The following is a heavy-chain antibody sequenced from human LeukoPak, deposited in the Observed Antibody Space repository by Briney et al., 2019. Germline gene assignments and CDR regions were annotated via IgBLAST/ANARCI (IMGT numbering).Heavy chain of an antibody. V-gene: IGHV4-59*08. CDR3: ARQNRITMVRADPGAFDI. Sequence: PSETLSLTCAVYGGSFSGYYWSWTRQPPGKGLEWIGYIYYSGSTNYNPSLKSRVTISVDTSKNQFSLKLSSVTAADTAVYYCARQNRITMVRADPGAFDIWGQGTMVIVSS. J-gene: IGHJ3*02. CDR2: IYYSGST. D-gene: IGHD3-10*01. CDR1: GGSFSGYY.